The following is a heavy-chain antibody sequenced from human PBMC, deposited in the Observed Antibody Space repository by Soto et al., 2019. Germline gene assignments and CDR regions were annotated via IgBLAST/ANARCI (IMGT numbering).Heavy chain of an antibody. J-gene: IGHJ4*02. CDR3: GKAGRGASCVFDI. Sequence: ASVKVSCKASGYTFGKYGISWVRQAPGQGLEWVGWISVYHGNTVHAQKFRGRVNMTTDTSTSTAYMELGSLKSDDTATYYCGKAGRGASCVFDIWGQGTLVTVYS. V-gene: IGHV1-18*01. CDR1: GYTFGKYG. D-gene: IGHD1-26*01. CDR2: ISVYHGNT.